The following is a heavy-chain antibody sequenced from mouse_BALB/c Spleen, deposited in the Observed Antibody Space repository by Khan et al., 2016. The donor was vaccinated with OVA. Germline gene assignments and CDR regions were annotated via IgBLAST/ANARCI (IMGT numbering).Heavy chain of an antibody. CDR1: GFTFSDYG. Sequence: EVELVESGGGLVQPGGSRKLSCAASGFTFSDYGMAWVRQAPGKGPEWVAFISDLAYTIYYADTVTGRFTISRENAKNTLYPEMSIRVSEDTAIYYCARGGGTAPFAYWGLGTLVTGSA. J-gene: IGHJ3*01. CDR2: ISDLAYTI. V-gene: IGHV5-15*02. CDR3: ARGGGTAPFAY. D-gene: IGHD2-14*01.